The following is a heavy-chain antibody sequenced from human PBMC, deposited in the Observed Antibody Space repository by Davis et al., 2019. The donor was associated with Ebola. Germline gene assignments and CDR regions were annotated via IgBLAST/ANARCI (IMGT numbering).Heavy chain of an antibody. D-gene: IGHD4-23*01. V-gene: IGHV4-34*01. CDR2: INHSGST. Sequence: PGGSLRLSCAVYGGSFSGYYWSWIRQPPGKGLEWIGEINHSGSTNYNPSLKSRVTISVDTSKNQFSLKLSSVTAADTAVYYCARGAGNPRYGASDIWGQGTMVTVSS. CDR3: ARGAGNPRYGASDI. J-gene: IGHJ3*02. CDR1: GGSFSGYY.